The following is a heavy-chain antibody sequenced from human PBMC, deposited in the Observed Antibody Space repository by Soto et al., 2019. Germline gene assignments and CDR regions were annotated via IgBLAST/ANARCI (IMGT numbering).Heavy chain of an antibody. CDR1: GGTFSSYA. V-gene: IGHV1-69*01. J-gene: IGHJ4*02. Sequence: VKVSCKASGGTFSSYAISWVRQAPGQGLEWMGGIIPIFGTANYAQKFQGRVTITADESTSTAYMELSSLRSEDTAVYYCARETSSGWYTGFDYWGQGTLVTVSS. CDR2: IIPIFGTA. D-gene: IGHD6-19*01. CDR3: ARETSSGWYTGFDY.